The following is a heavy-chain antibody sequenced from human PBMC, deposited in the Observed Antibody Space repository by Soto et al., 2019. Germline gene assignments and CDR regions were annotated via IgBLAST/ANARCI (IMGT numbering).Heavy chain of an antibody. D-gene: IGHD6-6*01. CDR2: INSDGTST. Sequence: EVQLVESGGGLVQPGGSLRLSCAASGFSLSDYWMHWVRQAPGKGLVWVSRINSDGTSTTYADSVKGRFTISRDIAKNTLYLQMTSLTAEDTAVYYCVAARPDFDSWGQGTLVAVSS. CDR1: GFSLSDYW. V-gene: IGHV3-74*01. J-gene: IGHJ4*02. CDR3: VAARPDFDS.